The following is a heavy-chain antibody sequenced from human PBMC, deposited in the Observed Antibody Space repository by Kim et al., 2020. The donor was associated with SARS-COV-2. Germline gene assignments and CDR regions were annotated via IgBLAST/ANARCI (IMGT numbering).Heavy chain of an antibody. J-gene: IGHJ5*02. D-gene: IGHD3-10*01. Sequence: ASVKVSCKASGYSFTDYYIHWVRQAPGQGLEWMGWINPNSGGSNIAQRFQGRVTMTRDTPISIAYMDLRRLTSDDTAVYYCARGPYSSGSVSYLLDPWGQ. CDR2: INPNSGGS. CDR3: ARGPYSSGSVSYLLDP. CDR1: GYSFTDYY. V-gene: IGHV1-2*02.